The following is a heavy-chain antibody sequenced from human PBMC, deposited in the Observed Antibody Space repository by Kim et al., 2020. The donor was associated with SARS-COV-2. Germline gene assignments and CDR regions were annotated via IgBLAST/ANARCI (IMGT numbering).Heavy chain of an antibody. CDR3: AKNVDTAMVFIDY. D-gene: IGHD5-18*01. V-gene: IGHV3-23*01. Sequence: YADSVKGRFTISRDNSKNTLYLQMNSLRAEDTAVYYCAKNVDTAMVFIDYWGQGTLVTVSS. J-gene: IGHJ4*02.